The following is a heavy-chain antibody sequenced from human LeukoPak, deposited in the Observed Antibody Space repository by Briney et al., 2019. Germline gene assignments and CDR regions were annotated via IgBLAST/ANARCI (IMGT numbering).Heavy chain of an antibody. CDR3: ARAKNYYDSSGYYYEFWYFDY. CDR2: VSTYNANT. J-gene: IGHJ4*02. Sequence: ASVKVSCKASGYTFSNYAINWVRQAPGKGLEWMGWVSTYNANTKYAQKLQGRVTMTTDTSTSTAYMELRSLRSDDTAVYYCARAKNYYDSSGYYYEFWYFDYWGQGTLVTVSS. V-gene: IGHV1-18*01. CDR1: GYTFSNYA. D-gene: IGHD3-22*01.